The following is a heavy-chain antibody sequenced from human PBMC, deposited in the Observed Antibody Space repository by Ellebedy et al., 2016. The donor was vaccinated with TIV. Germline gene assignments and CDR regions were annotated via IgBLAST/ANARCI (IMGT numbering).Heavy chain of an antibody. CDR3: ARGRPLRWLHFSN. J-gene: IGHJ4*02. CDR2: IKQDGSEK. CDR1: GFSISSYW. V-gene: IGHV3-7*03. Sequence: PGGSLRLSCAASGFSISSYWMNWVRQAPGKGLEWVANIKQDGSEKYYVDSVKGRFTISRDNAKNSLYLQMNSVRAEDTAVYYCARGRPLRWLHFSNWGQGTLVTVSS. D-gene: IGHD5-24*01.